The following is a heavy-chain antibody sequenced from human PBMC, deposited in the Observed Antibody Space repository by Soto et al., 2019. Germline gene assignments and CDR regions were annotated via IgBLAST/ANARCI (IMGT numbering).Heavy chain of an antibody. J-gene: IGHJ4*02. Sequence: QVQLVQSGAEVKKPGASVKVSCKASGYTFTSYGISWVRQAPGQGREWMGWISAYNGNTKYAQKFQGRATMTTDTSTSTAYMELRSLRSDDTAVYYCARDLGGSYYAPVDYWCQGTLVTVSS. D-gene: IGHD1-26*01. CDR2: ISAYNGNT. CDR1: GYTFTSYG. V-gene: IGHV1-18*01. CDR3: ARDLGGSYYAPVDY.